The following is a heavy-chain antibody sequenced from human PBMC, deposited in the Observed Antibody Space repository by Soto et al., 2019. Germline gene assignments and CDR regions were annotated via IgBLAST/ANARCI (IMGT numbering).Heavy chain of an antibody. CDR3: ARELHYCSGGSCYGWFDP. D-gene: IGHD2-15*01. CDR2: IYHSGST. J-gene: IGHJ5*02. CDR1: VYSISSGYY. V-gene: IGHV4-38-2*02. Sequence: DTLSLTCAVSVYSISSGYYWVWIRHPPGKGLEWIGSIYHSGSTYYNPSLKGRVTISVDTSKNQFSLKLSSVTAADTAVYYCARELHYCSGGSCYGWFDPWGQGTLVTVPQ.